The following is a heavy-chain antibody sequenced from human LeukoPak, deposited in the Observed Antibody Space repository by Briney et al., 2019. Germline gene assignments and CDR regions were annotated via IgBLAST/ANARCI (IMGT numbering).Heavy chain of an antibody. CDR2: MNPNSGNT. CDR1: GYTFTSYD. V-gene: IGHV1-8*01. Sequence: ASVKVSCKASGYTFTSYDINWVRQATGQGLEWMGWMNPNSGNTGYAQKFQGRVTMTRNTSISTAYMELSRLRSDDTAVYYCAREIYDSSGYYYFWGQGTLVTVSS. CDR3: AREIYDSSGYYYF. D-gene: IGHD3-22*01. J-gene: IGHJ4*02.